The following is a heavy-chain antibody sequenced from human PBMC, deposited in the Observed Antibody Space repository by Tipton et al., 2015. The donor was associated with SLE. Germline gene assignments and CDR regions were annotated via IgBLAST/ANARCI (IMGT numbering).Heavy chain of an antibody. J-gene: IGHJ4*02. CDR3: ASQGGDYYDSSVDY. V-gene: IGHV3-66*02. D-gene: IGHD3-22*01. Sequence: SLRLSCAASGFAVSSNYMGWVRQAPGKGLEWVSVIYSGGSTYYADSVKGRFTISRDNSKNTLYLQMNSLRAEDTAVYYCASQGGDYYDSSVDYWGQGTLVTVSS. CDR1: GFAVSSNY. CDR2: IYSGGST.